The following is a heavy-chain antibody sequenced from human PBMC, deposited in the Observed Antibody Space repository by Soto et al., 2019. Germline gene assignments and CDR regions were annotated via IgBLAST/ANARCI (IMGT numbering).Heavy chain of an antibody. J-gene: IGHJ6*02. D-gene: IGHD3-9*01. CDR3: ARDVPPHYDTLTDYGMDV. CDR2: FDPEDGET. Sequence: ASVKVSCKVSGYTLTELSMHWVRQAPGKGLEWMGGFDPEDGETIYAQKFQGRVTMTEDTSTDTAYMELSSLRSDDTAVYYCARDVPPHYDTLTDYGMDVWGQGTKVTVSS. CDR1: GYTLTELS. V-gene: IGHV1-24*01.